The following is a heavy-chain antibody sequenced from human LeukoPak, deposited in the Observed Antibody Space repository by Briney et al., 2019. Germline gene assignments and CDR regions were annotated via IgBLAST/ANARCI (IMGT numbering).Heavy chain of an antibody. Sequence: ASVKVSCKASGGTFSSYAISWVRQAPGQGLEWMGGIIPSFGTANYAQKFQGRVTITTDESTSTAYMELSSLRSEDTAVYYCARESDSRGYCSGGSCRPDAFDIWGQGTMVTVSS. D-gene: IGHD2-15*01. V-gene: IGHV1-69*05. CDR1: GGTFSSYA. CDR2: IIPSFGTA. CDR3: ARESDSRGYCSGGSCRPDAFDI. J-gene: IGHJ3*02.